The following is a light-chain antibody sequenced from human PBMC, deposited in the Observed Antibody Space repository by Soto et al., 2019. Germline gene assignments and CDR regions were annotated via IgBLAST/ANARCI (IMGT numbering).Light chain of an antibody. CDR2: GAS. CDR1: QSVSSSY. CDR3: QQYGSSLKWT. Sequence: EIVLTQSPGTLSLSPGERATLSCRASQSVSSSYLAWYQQKPGQAPRLLIYGASSRATGIPDRFSGSGSGTDFTLTISRREPEDFAVYYCQQYGSSLKWTFGQGTKVEIK. J-gene: IGKJ1*01. V-gene: IGKV3-20*01.